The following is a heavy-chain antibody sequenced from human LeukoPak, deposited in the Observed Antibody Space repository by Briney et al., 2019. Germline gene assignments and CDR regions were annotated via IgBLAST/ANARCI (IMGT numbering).Heavy chain of an antibody. CDR3: ARKKVTMVRGVPRPTFDP. J-gene: IGHJ5*02. CDR1: GGSISSSSYY. Sequence: PSETLSLTCTVSGGSISSSSYYWGWIRQPPGKGLEWIGEINHSGSTNHNPSLKSRVTISVDTSKNQFSLKLSSVTAADTAVYYRARKKVTMVRGVPRPTFDPWGQGTLVTVSS. CDR2: INHSGST. D-gene: IGHD3-10*01. V-gene: IGHV4-39*07.